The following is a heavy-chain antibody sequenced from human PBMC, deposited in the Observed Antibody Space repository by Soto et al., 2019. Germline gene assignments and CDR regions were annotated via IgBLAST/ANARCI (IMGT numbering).Heavy chain of an antibody. J-gene: IGHJ4*02. D-gene: IGHD3-22*01. CDR3: ARVSDSRAPYRGYYFDY. Sequence: PSETLSLTCAVSGGSISSSNWWSWVRQPPGKGLEWIGEIYHSGSTNYNPSLKSRVTISVDKSKNQFSLKLSSVTAADTAVYYCARVSDSRAPYRGYYFDYWGQGTLVTVSS. CDR1: GGSISSSNW. V-gene: IGHV4-4*02. CDR2: IYHSGST.